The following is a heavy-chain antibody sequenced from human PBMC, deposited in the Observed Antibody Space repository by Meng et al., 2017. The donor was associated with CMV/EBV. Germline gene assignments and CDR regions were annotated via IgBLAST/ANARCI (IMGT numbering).Heavy chain of an antibody. CDR2: IYSGGST. Sequence: GGSLRLSCKGSGYSFTSYWIGWVRQAPGKGLEWVSVIYSGGSTYYADSVKGRFTISRDNSKNTLYLQMNSLRAEDTAVYYCARGRGGYYWGYWGQGTLVTVSS. D-gene: IGHD3-16*01. V-gene: IGHV3-53*01. J-gene: IGHJ4*02. CDR3: ARGRGGYYWGY. CDR1: GYSFTSYW.